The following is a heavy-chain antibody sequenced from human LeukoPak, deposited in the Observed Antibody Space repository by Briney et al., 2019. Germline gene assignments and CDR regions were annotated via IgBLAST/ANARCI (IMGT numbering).Heavy chain of an antibody. J-gene: IGHJ4*02. V-gene: IGHV4-39*01. CDR3: ASILGIAVAGTVDY. CDR2: IYYSGST. CDR1: GGSISSSSYY. Sequence: SETLSLTCTVSGGSISSSSYYWGWIRQPPGKGLEWIGSIYYSGSTYYNPSLKSRVTISVDTSKNQFSLKLSSVTAADTAVYYCASILGIAVAGTVDYWGQGTLVTVSS. D-gene: IGHD6-19*01.